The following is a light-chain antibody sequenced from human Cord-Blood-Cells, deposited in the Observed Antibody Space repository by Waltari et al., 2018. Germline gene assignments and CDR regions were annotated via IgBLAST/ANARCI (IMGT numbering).Light chain of an antibody. CDR2: EVS. Sequence: QYALTQPPSASGPPGQSVTISCTGTSSDVGGYNSVSGYQQHPGKAPKLMIYEVSKRPSGVPDRFSGSKSGNTASLTVSGLQAEDEADYYCSSYAGSNNWVFGGGTKLTVL. J-gene: IGLJ3*02. V-gene: IGLV2-8*01. CDR1: SSDVGGYNS. CDR3: SSYAGSNNWV.